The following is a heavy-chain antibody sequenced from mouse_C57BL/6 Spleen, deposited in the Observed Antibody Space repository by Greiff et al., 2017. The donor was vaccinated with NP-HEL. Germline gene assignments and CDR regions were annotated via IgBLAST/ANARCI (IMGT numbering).Heavy chain of an antibody. CDR1: GFNIKDYY. J-gene: IGHJ4*01. CDR3: ACYGSSYDYAMDY. V-gene: IGHV14-2*01. Sequence: VHVKQSGAELVKPGASVKLSCTASGFNIKDYYMHWVKQRTEQGLEWIGRIDPEDGETKYAPKFQGKATITADTSSNTAYLQLSSLTSEDTAVYYCACYGSSYDYAMDYWGQGTSDTVSS. CDR2: IDPEDGET. D-gene: IGHD1-1*01.